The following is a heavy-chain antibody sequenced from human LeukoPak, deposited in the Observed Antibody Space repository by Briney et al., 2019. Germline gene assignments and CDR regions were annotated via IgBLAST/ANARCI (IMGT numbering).Heavy chain of an antibody. J-gene: IGHJ4*02. CDR3: AKSLTVTTRIHSIDP. CDR1: GFAFSTYA. V-gene: IGHV3-23*01. D-gene: IGHD4-17*01. Sequence: GGSLRLSCAASGFAFSTYAMSWVRQAPGKGLEWVSSISGSGSNTYYADSVKGQFTISRDSSKNTLYLQMNGLRAEDTAVYYCAKSLTVTTRIHSIDPRGQGTLVTVSS. CDR2: ISGSGSNT.